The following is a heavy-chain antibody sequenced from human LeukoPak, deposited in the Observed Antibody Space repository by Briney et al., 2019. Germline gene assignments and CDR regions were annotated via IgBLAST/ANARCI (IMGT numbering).Heavy chain of an antibody. CDR2: KYYRSKWYN. V-gene: IGHV6-1*01. CDR1: GDSVSSNSAA. CDR3: AKSTSDPVNAFDI. J-gene: IGHJ3*02. Sequence: SQTLSLTCALSGDSVSSNSAAWTWLRQSPSRGLEWLGRKYYRSKWYNDYAVSVKSRITINPDTSKNQFSLQLNSVTPEDTAVYYCAKSTSDPVNAFDIWGQGTMVTVSS.